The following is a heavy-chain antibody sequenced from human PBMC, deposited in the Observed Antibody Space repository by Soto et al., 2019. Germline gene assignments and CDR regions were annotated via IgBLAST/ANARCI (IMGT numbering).Heavy chain of an antibody. CDR3: ARDGAVAGNINFDY. D-gene: IGHD6-19*01. Sequence: QVHLVQSGAEVKKPGASVKVSCKASGYTFTSYAIHWVRQAPGQRLEWMGWINAGNGNTKYSQKFQGRVIITRDTSASAAYRDLSSLRSEDTAVYYCARDGAVAGNINFDYWGQGTLVTVSS. CDR2: INAGNGNT. J-gene: IGHJ4*02. CDR1: GYTFTSYA. V-gene: IGHV1-3*01.